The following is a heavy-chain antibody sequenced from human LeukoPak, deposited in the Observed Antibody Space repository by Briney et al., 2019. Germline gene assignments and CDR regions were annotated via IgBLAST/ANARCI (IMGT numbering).Heavy chain of an antibody. CDR1: GGSISSGGYY. CDR2: IYYSGST. D-gene: IGHD2-15*01. CDR3: ARDGYCSGGSCAGAFDI. J-gene: IGHJ3*02. Sequence: PSQTLSLTCTVSGGSISSGGYYWSWIRQHPGKGLEWIGYIYYSGSTYYNPSLKSRVTISVDTSKNQFSLKLSFVTAADTAVYYCARDGYCSGGSCAGAFDIWGQGTMVTVSS. V-gene: IGHV4-31*03.